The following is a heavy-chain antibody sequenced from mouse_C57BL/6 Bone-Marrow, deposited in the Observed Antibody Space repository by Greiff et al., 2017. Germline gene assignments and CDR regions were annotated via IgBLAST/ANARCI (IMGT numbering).Heavy chain of an antibody. CDR1: GYTFTSYW. J-gene: IGHJ2*01. V-gene: IGHV1-55*01. D-gene: IGHD1-1*01. CDR2: IYPGSGST. CDR3: ARKSTTVVNYFDY. Sequence: QVHVKQPGAELVKPGASVKMSCKASGYTFTSYWITWVKQRPGQGLEWIGDIYPGSGSTNYNEKFKSKATLTVDTSSSTAYMQLSSLTSEDSAVYYCARKSTTVVNYFDYWGQGTTLTVSS.